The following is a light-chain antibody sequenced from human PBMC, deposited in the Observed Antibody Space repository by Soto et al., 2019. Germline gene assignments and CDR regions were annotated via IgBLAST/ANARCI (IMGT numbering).Light chain of an antibody. CDR1: QFVSSN. CDR3: QQYGNSRGT. J-gene: IGKJ1*01. CDR2: GAS. Sequence: EIVMTQSPVTLSVSPGERATLSCRASQFVSSNLAWYQQKPGQAPRLLIYGASTRATGIPARFSGSGSGTEFTLTISGLEPEDFAVYYCQQYGNSRGTFGQGTKVDIK. V-gene: IGKV3-15*01.